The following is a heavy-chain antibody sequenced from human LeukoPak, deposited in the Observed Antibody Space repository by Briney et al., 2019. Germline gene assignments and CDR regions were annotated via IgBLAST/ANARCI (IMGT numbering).Heavy chain of an antibody. CDR2: ISSSSSYT. CDR3: ARASSGWAVDLYYFDN. CDR1: GFTFSSFS. J-gene: IGHJ4*02. V-gene: IGHV3-21*01. Sequence: GGSLRLSCAASGFTFSSFSMNWVRQAPGKGLEWVSSISSSSSYTYYADSVKGRFTVSRDNAKNSLYLQMNSLRAEDTAVYYCARASSGWAVDLYYFDNWGQGTLVAVSA. D-gene: IGHD6-19*01.